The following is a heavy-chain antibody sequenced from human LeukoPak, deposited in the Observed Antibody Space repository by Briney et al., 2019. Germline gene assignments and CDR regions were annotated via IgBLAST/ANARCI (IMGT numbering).Heavy chain of an antibody. D-gene: IGHD2/OR15-2a*01. J-gene: IGHJ4*02. CDR3: ARDKGLLSDY. CDR2: ISGSGGST. Sequence: GGSLRLSCAASGFTFSSWGMNWVRQAPGKGLEWVSAISGSGGSTYYADSVKGRFTISRDNAKNSLYLQMNSLRAEDTAVYYCARDKGLLSDYWGQGTLVTVSS. V-gene: IGHV3-23*01. CDR1: GFTFSSWG.